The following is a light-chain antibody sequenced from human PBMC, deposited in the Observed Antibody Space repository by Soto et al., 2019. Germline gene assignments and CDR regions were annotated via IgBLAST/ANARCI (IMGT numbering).Light chain of an antibody. Sequence: ESVLTHAYATLSCAGVKRAPLSCRASQTISSYLLWYQQKPGQAPRLLIYDASNRATGIPARFSGSGPETEFTLTIICPAPEYCALYCCQARMNWPLTFAQGTRLEIK. J-gene: IGKJ5*01. V-gene: IGKV3-11*01. CDR3: QARMNWPLT. CDR2: DAS. CDR1: QTISSY.